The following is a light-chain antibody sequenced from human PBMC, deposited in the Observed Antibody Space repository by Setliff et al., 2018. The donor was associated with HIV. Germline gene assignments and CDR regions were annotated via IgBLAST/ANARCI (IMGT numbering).Light chain of an antibody. CDR1: SSDVGYYNR. J-gene: IGLJ1*01. Sequence: QSALTQPPSVSGSPGQSVTISCTGTSSDVGYYNRVSWYQQPPGTVPRLMIYEVSSRPSGVPDRFPGSKSGNTASLTISGLQAEDEADYYCASRTAGSTPYVFGTGTKVTVL. CDR2: EVS. V-gene: IGLV2-18*02. CDR3: ASRTAGSTPYV.